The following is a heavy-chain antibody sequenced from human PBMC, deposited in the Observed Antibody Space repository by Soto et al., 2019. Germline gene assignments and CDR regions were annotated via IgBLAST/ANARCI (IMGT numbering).Heavy chain of an antibody. CDR2: IWYDGSNK. Sequence: GGSLRLSCAASGFTFSSYGMHWVRQAPGKGLEWVAVIWYDGSNKYYADSVKGRFTISRDNSKNTLYLQMNSLRAEDTAVYYCARDLAIIQLWLKYGMDVWGQGTTVTVSS. CDR3: ARDLAIIQLWLKYGMDV. CDR1: GFTFSSYG. V-gene: IGHV3-33*01. J-gene: IGHJ6*02. D-gene: IGHD5-18*01.